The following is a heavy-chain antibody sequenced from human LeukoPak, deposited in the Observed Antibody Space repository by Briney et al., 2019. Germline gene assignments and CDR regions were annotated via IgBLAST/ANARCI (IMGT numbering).Heavy chain of an antibody. D-gene: IGHD2-21*02. CDR2: IYHSGNT. J-gene: IGHJ4*02. V-gene: IGHV4-39*07. CDR3: ARTCGGDCYFDY. CDR1: GGSISSSSYF. Sequence: PSETLSLTCTVSGGSISSSSYFWGWIRQPPGKGLEWIGTIYHSGNTFYNPSLKSRVTISVDTSKNQFSLKLTSVTAADTAVYYCARTCGGDCYFDYWGQGTLVTVSS.